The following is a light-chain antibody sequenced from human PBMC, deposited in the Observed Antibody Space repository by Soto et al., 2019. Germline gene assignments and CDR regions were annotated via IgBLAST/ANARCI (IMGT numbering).Light chain of an antibody. Sequence: IQLTQSPSSLSASVGDRVTITCRASQGISSYLACYQQKPGKAPKLLIYAASTLQSGVPSRFSGSGSGTDFTLTISSLQPEDFATYYCHQLNSYPLTFGGGTKVDI. CDR3: HQLNSYPLT. CDR1: QGISSY. CDR2: AAS. V-gene: IGKV1-9*01. J-gene: IGKJ4*01.